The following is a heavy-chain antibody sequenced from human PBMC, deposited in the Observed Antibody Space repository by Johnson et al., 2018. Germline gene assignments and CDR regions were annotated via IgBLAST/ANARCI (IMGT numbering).Heavy chain of an antibody. CDR3: VWASGITYPYFQK. CDR2: VRYQSHSFTA. D-gene: IGHD3-10*01. Sequence: EVQLVESGGGLVQXGRSLRLXCAASGFTFSDHYMDWVRQAPGTGLEWVGRVRYQSHSFTAEYAASGKGRFTISRDDSQNSLYLQMNSLTPEETAECQCVWASGITYPYFQKWGQGSRVTGSS. J-gene: IGHJ1*01. CDR1: GFTFSDHY. V-gene: IGHV3-72*01.